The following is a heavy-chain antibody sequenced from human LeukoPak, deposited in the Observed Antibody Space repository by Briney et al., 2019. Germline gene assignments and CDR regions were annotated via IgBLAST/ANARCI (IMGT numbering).Heavy chain of an antibody. J-gene: IGHJ6*02. CDR1: GFTFSSYA. Sequence: PGGSLRLSCAASGFTFSSYAMSWVRQAPGKGLEWVSAISGSGGSTYYADSVKGRFTISRDNSKNTLYLQMNSLRAEDTAVYYCARGGQVLRFLEWLSCCQREKLYYYYGMDVWGQGTTVTVSS. CDR3: ARGGQVLRFLEWLSCCQREKLYYYYGMDV. D-gene: IGHD3-3*01. CDR2: ISGSGGST. V-gene: IGHV3-23*01.